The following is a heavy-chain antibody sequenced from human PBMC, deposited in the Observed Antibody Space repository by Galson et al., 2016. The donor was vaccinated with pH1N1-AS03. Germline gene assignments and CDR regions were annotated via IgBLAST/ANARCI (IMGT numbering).Heavy chain of an antibody. V-gene: IGHV3-13*01. CDR1: GFTVSRND. D-gene: IGHD5-12*01. Sequence: SLRLSCAASGFTVSRNDMHWVRQATGKGLERVSIIAATGPTHYADSVKGRFTISREIPQNSVYLQMDSLRADDTAVYYCAVWGYISGTHGLDVWGKGTTVTVSS. J-gene: IGHJ6*04. CDR2: IAATGPT. CDR3: AVWGYISGTHGLDV.